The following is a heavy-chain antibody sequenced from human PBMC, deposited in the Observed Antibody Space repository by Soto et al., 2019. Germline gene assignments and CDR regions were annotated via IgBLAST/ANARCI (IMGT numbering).Heavy chain of an antibody. Sequence: GGSQILSCAASGFTFDYYAMHWVRQAPGKGLEWVSGISWNSGSIGYADSVKGRFTISRDNAKNSLYLQMNSLRAEDTALYYCAKDSKYCSSTSCYAFDYWGQGTLVTVSS. CDR3: AKDSKYCSSTSCYAFDY. D-gene: IGHD2-2*01. CDR2: ISWNSGSI. J-gene: IGHJ4*02. CDR1: GFTFDYYA. V-gene: IGHV3-9*01.